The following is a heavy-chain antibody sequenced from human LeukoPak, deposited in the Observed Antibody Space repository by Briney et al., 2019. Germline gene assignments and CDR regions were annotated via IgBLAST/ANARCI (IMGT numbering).Heavy chain of an antibody. CDR2: IYSSGST. V-gene: IGHV4-61*02. D-gene: IGHD6-19*01. CDR1: GGSISSGSYY. Sequence: SQXXXXTCTVSGGSISSGSYYWRWIRQPAGKGLEWIGRIYSSGSTNYNTSLKSRVTISVDTSNNQFSLKLSSVTAADTAVYYCAITLYSSGWYARAFDIWGQGTMVTVSS. CDR3: AITLYSSGWYARAFDI. J-gene: IGHJ3*02.